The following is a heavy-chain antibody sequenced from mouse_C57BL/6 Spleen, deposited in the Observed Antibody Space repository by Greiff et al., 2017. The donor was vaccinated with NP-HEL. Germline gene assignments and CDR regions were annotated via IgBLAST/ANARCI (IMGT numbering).Heavy chain of an antibody. Sequence: QVQLQQPGAELVRPGSSVKLSCKASGYTFTSYWMHWVKPRPIQGLEWIGNIDPSDSETHYNQQFKDKATLTVDKSSSTAYRQLSSLTSEDSAVYYCARGIWSVYYAMDYWGQVTSVTVSS. CDR2: IDPSDSET. D-gene: IGHD1-1*02. CDR1: GYTFTSYW. CDR3: ARGIWSVYYAMDY. J-gene: IGHJ4*01. V-gene: IGHV1-52*01.